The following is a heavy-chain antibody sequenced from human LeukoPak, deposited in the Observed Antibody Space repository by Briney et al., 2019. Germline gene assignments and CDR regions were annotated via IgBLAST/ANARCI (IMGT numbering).Heavy chain of an antibody. Sequence: GGSLRLSCAASGFTVSSNYMSWVRQAPGKGLEWVSVIYSGGTTYYADSVKGRFTISRDNSKNTLHLQMNSLRAEDTAVYYCARDQYSYAHAAHWGQGTLVTVSP. CDR1: GFTVSSNY. CDR2: IYSGGTT. J-gene: IGHJ4*02. V-gene: IGHV3-66*01. D-gene: IGHD5-18*01. CDR3: ARDQYSYAHAAH.